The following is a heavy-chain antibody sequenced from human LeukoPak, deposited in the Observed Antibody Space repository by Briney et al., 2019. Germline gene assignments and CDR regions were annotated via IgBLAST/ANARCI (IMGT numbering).Heavy chain of an antibody. D-gene: IGHD4-17*01. Sequence: GGSLRLSCAASGFTFSSYWMSWVRQAPGKGLEWVANIKQDGSEKYYVDSVKGRFTISRDNAENSLYLQMNSLRAEDTAVYYCARVRDYGDFPFYFDYWGQGTLVTVSS. CDR3: ARVRDYGDFPFYFDY. V-gene: IGHV3-7*01. CDR2: IKQDGSEK. J-gene: IGHJ4*02. CDR1: GFTFSSYW.